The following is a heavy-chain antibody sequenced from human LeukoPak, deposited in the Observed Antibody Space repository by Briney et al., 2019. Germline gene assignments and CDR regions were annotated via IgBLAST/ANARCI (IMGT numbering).Heavy chain of an antibody. CDR1: GGSFSGYY. D-gene: IGHD3-22*01. Sequence: SETLSLTCAVYGGSFSGYYWSWIRQPPGKGLEWIGEINHSGSTNYNPSLKSRVTISVDTSKNQFSLKLSSVTAADTAVYYCARELGYYDSSGYYGGVFDYWGQGTLVTVSS. V-gene: IGHV4-34*01. CDR2: INHSGST. CDR3: ARELGYYDSSGYYGGVFDY. J-gene: IGHJ4*02.